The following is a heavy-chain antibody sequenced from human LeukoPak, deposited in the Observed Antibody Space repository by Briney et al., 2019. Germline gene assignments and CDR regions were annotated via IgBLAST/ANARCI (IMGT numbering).Heavy chain of an antibody. CDR3: AREYHYYDTSGYYF. CDR2: ISSSSSTI. J-gene: IGHJ4*02. V-gene: IGHV3-48*02. Sequence: SGGSLRLSCAASGFTFSSYSMNWVRQAPGKGLGWVSYISSSSSTIYYADSVEGRFTISRDNAKNSLYLQMNSLRDEDTAVYYCAREYHYYDTSGYYFWGQGTLVTVSS. CDR1: GFTFSSYS. D-gene: IGHD3-22*01.